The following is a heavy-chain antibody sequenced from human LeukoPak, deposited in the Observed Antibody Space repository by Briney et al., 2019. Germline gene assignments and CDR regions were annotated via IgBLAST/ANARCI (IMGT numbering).Heavy chain of an antibody. Sequence: GGSLRLSCAASGFTFDDYGMSWVRQAPGKGLEYVSGISSNGGSTYYANSVKGRFTISRDNSKNTLYLQMGSLRAEDMAVYYCARSRGYDTRDFDYWGQGTLVTVSS. V-gene: IGHV3-64*01. CDR2: ISSNGGST. CDR1: GFTFDDYG. J-gene: IGHJ4*02. D-gene: IGHD5-12*01. CDR3: ARSRGYDTRDFDY.